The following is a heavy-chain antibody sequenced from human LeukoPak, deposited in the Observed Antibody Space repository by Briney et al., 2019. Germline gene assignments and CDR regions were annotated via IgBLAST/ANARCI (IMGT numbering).Heavy chain of an antibody. D-gene: IGHD2-15*01. CDR1: GFIFSNYG. V-gene: IGHV3-30*18. Sequence: GGSLRLSCAASGFIFSNYGMHWVRQAPGKGLEWVAFTLYDGSNKHYADSVKGRFIMSRDTAKNTLYLQMSSLRVEDTAVYYCAKAKMVAADGYQYYYGMDVWGKGTTVTVSS. CDR3: AKAKMVAADGYQYYYGMDV. J-gene: IGHJ6*04. CDR2: TLYDGSNK.